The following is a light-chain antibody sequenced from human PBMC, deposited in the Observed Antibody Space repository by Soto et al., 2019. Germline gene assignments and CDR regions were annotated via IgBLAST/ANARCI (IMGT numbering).Light chain of an antibody. CDR2: DVS. CDR1: SSDVGGYDY. Sequence: QSVLTQPRSVSGSPGQSVAISCTGTSSDVGGYDYVSWFQQHPGKAPKLMIYDVSKRPSGVPDRFSGSKSGNTASLTISGLQAEDEADYCCSYAVSPHVFATVTKVTV. V-gene: IGLV2-11*01. CDR3: CSYAVSPHV. J-gene: IGLJ1*01.